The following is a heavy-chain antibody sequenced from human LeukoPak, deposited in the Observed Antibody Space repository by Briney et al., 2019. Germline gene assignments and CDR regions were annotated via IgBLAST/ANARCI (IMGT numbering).Heavy chain of an antibody. CDR2: IGSSSSYI. CDR1: GFTFSSYS. D-gene: IGHD1-26*01. J-gene: IGHJ5*02. V-gene: IGHV3-21*01. Sequence: GGSLRLSCAASGFTFSSYSMNWVRQAPGKGLEWVSSIGSSSSYIYYADSVKGRFTISRDNAKNSLYLQMNSLRAEDTAVYYCARDGIVGATDDNWFDPWGQGTLVTVS. CDR3: ARDGIVGATDDNWFDP.